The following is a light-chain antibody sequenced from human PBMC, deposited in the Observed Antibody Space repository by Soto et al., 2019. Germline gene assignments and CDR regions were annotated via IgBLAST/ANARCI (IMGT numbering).Light chain of an antibody. J-gene: IGKJ2*01. CDR2: SSS. V-gene: IGKV3-11*01. CDR1: QSVSGS. CDR3: QQYGSSNT. Sequence: EIVLTQSPATLSLSPGERATLSCRASQSVSGSLAWYQQKPGQSPRLLIYSSSNRATGIPARFSGSGSGTDFTLTISSLEPEDFAVYYCQQYGSSNTFGQGTKLEIK.